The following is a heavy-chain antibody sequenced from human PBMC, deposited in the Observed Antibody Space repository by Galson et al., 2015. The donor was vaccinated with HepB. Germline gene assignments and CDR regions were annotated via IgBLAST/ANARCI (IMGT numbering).Heavy chain of an antibody. CDR1: GFTFSSYS. CDR3: ARDQAAMAIFDY. D-gene: IGHD5-18*01. CDR2: ISSSSSYI. J-gene: IGHJ4*02. V-gene: IGHV3-21*01. Sequence: SLRLSCAASGFTFSSYSMNWVRQAPGKGLEWVSSISSSSSYIYYADSVKGRFTISRDNAKNSLYLQMNSLRAEDTAVYYCARDQAAMAIFDYWGQGTLVTVSS.